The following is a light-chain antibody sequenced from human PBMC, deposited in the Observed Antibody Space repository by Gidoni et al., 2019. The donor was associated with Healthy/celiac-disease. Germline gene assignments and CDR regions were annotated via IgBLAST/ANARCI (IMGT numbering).Light chain of an antibody. CDR2: AAS. CDR1: QGISSY. CDR3: QQLNSYPPFT. Sequence: DIQLTQSSSFLSASVGDRGTITCRASQGISSYLVWYQQKPGKAPKLLIYAASTWQSGVPSRFSGSRAGTEFTLTISSLQPEDFATYYCQQLNSYPPFTFGPGTKVDIK. J-gene: IGKJ3*01. V-gene: IGKV1-9*01.